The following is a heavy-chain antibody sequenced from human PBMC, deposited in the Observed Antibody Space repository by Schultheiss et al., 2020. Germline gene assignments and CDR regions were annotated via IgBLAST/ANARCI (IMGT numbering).Heavy chain of an antibody. CDR1: GGSISSGSYY. CDR2: IYTSGST. V-gene: IGHV4-61*02. Sequence: SQTLSLTCTVSGGSISSGSYYWSWIRQPAGKGLEWIGRIYTSGSTNYNPSLKSRVTISVDTSKNQFSLKLSSVTAADTAVYYCARRRRHCSSTSCPTYYFDYWGQGTLVTVSS. D-gene: IGHD2-2*01. CDR3: ARRRRHCSSTSCPTYYFDY. J-gene: IGHJ4*02.